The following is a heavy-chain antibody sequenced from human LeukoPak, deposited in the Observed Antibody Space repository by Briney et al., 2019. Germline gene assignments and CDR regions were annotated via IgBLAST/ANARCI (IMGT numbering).Heavy chain of an antibody. J-gene: IGHJ5*02. CDR3: ARGYSSGWYQDWFDP. CDR2: IYYSGST. V-gene: IGHV4-61*01. D-gene: IGHD6-19*01. CDR1: GGSVSSGSYY. Sequence: SETLSLTCTVSGGSVSSGSYYWSWIWQPPGKGLEWIGYIYYSGSTNYNPSLKSRVTISVDTSKNQFSLKLSSVTAADTAVYYCARGYSSGWYQDWFDPWGQGTLVTVSS.